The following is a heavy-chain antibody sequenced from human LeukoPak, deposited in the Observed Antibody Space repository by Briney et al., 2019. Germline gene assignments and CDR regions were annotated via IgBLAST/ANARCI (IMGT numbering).Heavy chain of an antibody. CDR2: IHYSGST. Sequence: SETLSLTCTVSGASISSSSHYWGWIRQPPGKGLEWIGSIHYSGSTYYNPSLKSRVTISVDTSKNQFSLKLSSVTAADTAVYYCAKTSAAGTSYYWGQGTLVTVSS. V-gene: IGHV4-39*01. D-gene: IGHD6-13*01. CDR3: AKTSAAGTSYY. J-gene: IGHJ4*02. CDR1: GASISSSSHY.